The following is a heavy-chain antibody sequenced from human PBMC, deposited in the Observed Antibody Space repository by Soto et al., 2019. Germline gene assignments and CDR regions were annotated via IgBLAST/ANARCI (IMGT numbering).Heavy chain of an antibody. CDR1: GYSISSSNW. J-gene: IGHJ4*02. V-gene: IGHV4-28*01. CDR2: IYYSGTT. Sequence: LSLTCAVSGYSISSSNWWGWIRQPPGKGLEWIGYIYYSGTTYYNPSLKSRVTISVDMSKTQFSLKLTSVSAADTAVYYCARHHDYWGQGTLVTVSS. CDR3: ARHHDY.